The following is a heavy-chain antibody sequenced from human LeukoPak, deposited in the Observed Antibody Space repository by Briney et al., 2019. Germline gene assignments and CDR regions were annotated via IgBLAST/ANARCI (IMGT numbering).Heavy chain of an antibody. V-gene: IGHV3-23*01. D-gene: IGHD6-13*01. CDR3: ASSSSSPKNDY. Sequence: GGSLRLSCAASGFTFSSYAMSWVRQAPGKGLEWVSAISGSGGSTYYADSVKGRFTISRDNSKSTLYLQMNSLRAEDTAVYYCASSSSSPKNDYWGQGTLVTVSS. CDR1: GFTFSSYA. CDR2: ISGSGGST. J-gene: IGHJ4*02.